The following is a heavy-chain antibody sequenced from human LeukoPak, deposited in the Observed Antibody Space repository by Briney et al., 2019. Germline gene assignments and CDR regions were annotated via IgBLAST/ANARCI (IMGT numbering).Heavy chain of an antibody. J-gene: IGHJ4*02. Sequence: EASVKVSCKASGYTFTSYDINWVRQATGQGLEWMGWMNPNNGNTNYAQKLQGRVTMTTDTSTSTAYVELRSLRSDDTAVYYCARDRQAYYYGSGSSLPEDYWGQGTLVTVSS. CDR2: MNPNNGNT. D-gene: IGHD3-10*01. V-gene: IGHV1-18*01. CDR3: ARDRQAYYYGSGSSLPEDY. CDR1: GYTFTSYD.